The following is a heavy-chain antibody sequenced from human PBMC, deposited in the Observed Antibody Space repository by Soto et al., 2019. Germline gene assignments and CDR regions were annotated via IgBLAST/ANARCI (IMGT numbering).Heavy chain of an antibody. D-gene: IGHD4-17*01. CDR1: GFTFSTYG. CDR2: ISYDGTNK. J-gene: IGHJ6*02. V-gene: IGHV3-30*18. CDR3: AKDLQSYGDYDYYCYGMDV. Sequence: GGSLRLSCAASGFTFSTYGMHWVRQTPGKGLKWVAVISYDGTNKFYSDSVKGRFTISRDNFKNTLTLQMNSLRADDTAVYSCAKDLQSYGDYDYYCYGMDVWGLGTRVTVSS.